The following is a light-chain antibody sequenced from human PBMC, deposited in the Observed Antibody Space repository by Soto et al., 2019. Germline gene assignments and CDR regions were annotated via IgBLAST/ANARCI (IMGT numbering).Light chain of an antibody. CDR3: QQSYSSPRT. CDR2: TAS. V-gene: IGKV1-39*01. Sequence: IQSTQSPSSLSTSVGDIVTITCLSSQSISTFLNWYQQKPVKAPKLLISTASSLQSGVPSTFSGSGSGTGFTLTIRSLQPEDSATYYCQQSYSSPRTFGHGTKV. CDR1: QSISTF. J-gene: IGKJ1*01.